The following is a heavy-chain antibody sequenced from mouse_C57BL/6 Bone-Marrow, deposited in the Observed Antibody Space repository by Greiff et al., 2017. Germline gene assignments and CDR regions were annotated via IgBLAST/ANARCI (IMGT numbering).Heavy chain of an antibody. CDR1: GFNIKDDY. J-gene: IGHJ2*01. CDR3: MGDYYGSSYGFDY. CDR2: IDPENGDT. D-gene: IGHD1-1*01. Sequence: DVQLQESGAELVRPGASVKLSCTASGFNIKDDYMHWVKQRPEQGLEWIGWIDPENGDTEYASKFQGKATITADTSSNTAYLQLSSLTSEDTAVYYCMGDYYGSSYGFDYWGQGTTLTVSS. V-gene: IGHV14-4*01.